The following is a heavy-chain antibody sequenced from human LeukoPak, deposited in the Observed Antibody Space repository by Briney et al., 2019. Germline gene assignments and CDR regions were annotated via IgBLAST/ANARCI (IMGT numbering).Heavy chain of an antibody. CDR3: ATISGYDQYFDY. V-gene: IGHV4-59*11. CDR2: IYYSGST. CDR1: GGSISSHY. D-gene: IGHD5-12*01. J-gene: IGHJ4*02. Sequence: SETLSLTCTVSGGSISSHYWSWIRQPPGKGLEWIGYIYYSGSTNYNPSLKSRVTISVDTSKNQFSLKLSSVTAADTAVYYCATISGYDQYFDYWGQGTLVTVSS.